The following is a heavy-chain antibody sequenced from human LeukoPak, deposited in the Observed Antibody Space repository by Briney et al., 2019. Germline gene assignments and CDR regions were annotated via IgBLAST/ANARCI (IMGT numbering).Heavy chain of an antibody. Sequence: KPSETLSLTCAVYGGSFSGYYWSWIRQPPGKGLEWIGEINHSGSTNYNPSLKSRVTISVDTSKNQFSLKLSSVTAADTAVYYCARLTRGIFGLLNRKGFDYWGQGTLVTVSS. D-gene: IGHD3/OR15-3a*01. V-gene: IGHV4-34*01. CDR1: GGSFSGYY. CDR2: INHSGST. J-gene: IGHJ4*02. CDR3: ARLTRGIFGLLNRKGFDY.